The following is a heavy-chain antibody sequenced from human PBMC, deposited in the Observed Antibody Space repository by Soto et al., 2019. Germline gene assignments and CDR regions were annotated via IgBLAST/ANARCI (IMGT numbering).Heavy chain of an antibody. Sequence: QLVQSGSEVKKPGSSVKVSCQASGGTFSGYVVTWVRQAPGQGLEWMGEFVPLFGTTNYAQRFSGRITITAEESTSTASMELRTIRADDTAVYYCATHGLGVSSPPYFDNWGQGNLVTVSS. CDR1: GGTFSGYV. V-gene: IGHV1-69*01. CDR3: ATHGLGVSSPPYFDN. D-gene: IGHD3-16*01. CDR2: FVPLFGTT. J-gene: IGHJ4*02.